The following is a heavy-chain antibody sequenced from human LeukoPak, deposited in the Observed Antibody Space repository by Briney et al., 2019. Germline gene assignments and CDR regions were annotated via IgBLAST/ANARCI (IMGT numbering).Heavy chain of an antibody. D-gene: IGHD1-26*01. V-gene: IGHV3-74*03. CDR2: IDTVGSTT. Sequence: GGSLRLSCAASGFTFSAYWMHWVRQAPGKGLVWVSRIDTVGSTTTYADSVRGRFTISRDNARTTLHLQMNSLTAEDTGVYYWGRVGGGSANGFDPGAREPWSPSPQ. CDR3: GRVGGGSANGFDP. J-gene: IGHJ5*02. CDR1: GFTFSAYW.